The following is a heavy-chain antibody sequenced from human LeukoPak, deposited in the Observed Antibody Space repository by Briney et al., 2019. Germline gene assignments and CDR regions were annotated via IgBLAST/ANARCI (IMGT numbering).Heavy chain of an antibody. CDR1: GFTFSSYA. Sequence: GGSLRLSCAASGFTFSSYAMSWVRQAPGKGLGWVSAISGSGGSTYYADSVKGRFTISRDNSKNTLYLQMNSLRAEDTAVYYCAKDRSVTTSYFDYWGQGTLVTVSS. J-gene: IGHJ4*02. CDR3: AKDRSVTTSYFDY. D-gene: IGHD4-17*01. V-gene: IGHV3-23*01. CDR2: ISGSGGST.